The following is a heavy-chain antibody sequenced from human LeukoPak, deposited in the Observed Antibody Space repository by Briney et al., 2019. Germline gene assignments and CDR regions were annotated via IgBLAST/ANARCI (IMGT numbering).Heavy chain of an antibody. J-gene: IGHJ4*02. D-gene: IGHD6-6*01. CDR1: GIIFRDAW. CDR2: ISYDGSNK. V-gene: IGHV3-30*03. Sequence: GGSLRLSCVVSGIIFRDAWMNWVRQTPGKGLEWVAVISYDGSNKYYADSVKGRFTISRDNSKNTLYLQMNSLRAEDTAVYYCARDDIAARRFDYWGQGTLVTVSS. CDR3: ARDDIAARRFDY.